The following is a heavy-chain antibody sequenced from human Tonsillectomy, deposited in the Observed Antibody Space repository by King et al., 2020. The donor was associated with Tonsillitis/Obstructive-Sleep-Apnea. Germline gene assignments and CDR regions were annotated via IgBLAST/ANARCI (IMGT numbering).Heavy chain of an antibody. V-gene: IGHV4-34*01. CDR1: GGSFSGYY. D-gene: IGHD5-12*01. CDR2: INHSGST. Sequence: VQLQQWGAGLLKPSETLSLTCAVYGGSFSGYYWSWIRQPPGKGLEWIGEINHSGSTNYNPSLKSRVTISVDTSKNQFSLKLSSVTAADTAVYYCARGPGLYPAIVATIGSWGYWGQGTLVTVSS. J-gene: IGHJ4*02. CDR3: ARGPGLYPAIVATIGSWGY.